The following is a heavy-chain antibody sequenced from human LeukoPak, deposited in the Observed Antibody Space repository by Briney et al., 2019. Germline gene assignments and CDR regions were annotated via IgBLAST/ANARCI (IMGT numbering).Heavy chain of an antibody. D-gene: IGHD3-22*01. CDR3: ARVRISRSSGYTAYAFDI. Sequence: ASVKVSCKASGYTFTGYYMHWVRQAPGQGLEWMGWINPNSGGTNYAQKFQGRATMTRDTSISTAYMELYRLRSDDTAVYYCARVRISRSSGYTAYAFDIWGQGTMVTVSS. CDR1: GYTFTGYY. V-gene: IGHV1-2*02. J-gene: IGHJ3*02. CDR2: INPNSGGT.